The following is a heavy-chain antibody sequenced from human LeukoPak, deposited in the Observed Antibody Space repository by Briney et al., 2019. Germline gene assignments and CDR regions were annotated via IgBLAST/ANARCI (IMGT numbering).Heavy chain of an antibody. D-gene: IGHD6-13*01. Sequence: GESLKITCKGSGYSFTSYWISWVRQMPGKGLEWMGRIDPSDSYTNYSPSFQGHVTISADKSISTAYLQWSSLKASDTAMYYCARESIAAAPEGYWGQGTLVTVSS. CDR1: GYSFTSYW. CDR2: IDPSDSYT. V-gene: IGHV5-10-1*01. J-gene: IGHJ4*02. CDR3: ARESIAAAPEGY.